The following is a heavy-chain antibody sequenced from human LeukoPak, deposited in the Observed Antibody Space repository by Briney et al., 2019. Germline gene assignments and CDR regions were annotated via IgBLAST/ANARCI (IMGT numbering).Heavy chain of an antibody. CDR3: ARDLRDSGYDYGNYYYYYMDV. CDR2: IIPIFGTA. V-gene: IGHV1-69*01. J-gene: IGHJ6*03. CDR1: GGTFSSYV. Sequence: GASVKVSCEASGGTFSSYVISWVRQAPGQGLEWMGGIIPIFGTANYAQKFQGRVTITADESTSTAYMELSSLRSEDTAVYYCARDLRDSGYDYGNYYYYYMDVWGKGTTVTISS. D-gene: IGHD5-12*01.